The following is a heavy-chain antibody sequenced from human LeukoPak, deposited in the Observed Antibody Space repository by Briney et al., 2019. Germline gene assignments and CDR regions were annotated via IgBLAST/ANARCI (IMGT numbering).Heavy chain of an antibody. CDR3: ARHRVLDYYGSGSYFLDYYYYYMDV. V-gene: IGHV4-38-2*02. CDR1: RYSISSDYY. J-gene: IGHJ6*03. CDR2: MYQTGST. Sequence: SETLSLTCTVSRYSISSDYYWGWIRQPPGKGLEWIASMYQTGSTYYNPSLKSRVTISVDTSKNQFSLKLSSVTAADTAVYYCARHRVLDYYGSGSYFLDYYYYYMDVWGKGTTVTVSS. D-gene: IGHD3-10*01.